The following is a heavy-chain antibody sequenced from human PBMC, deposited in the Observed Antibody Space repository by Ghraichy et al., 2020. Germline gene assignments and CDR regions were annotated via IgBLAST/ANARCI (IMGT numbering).Heavy chain of an antibody. Sequence: LRLSCTVSGGSVSSGSYYWSWIRQPPGKGLEWIGYIYYSGSTNYNPSLKSRVTISVDTSKNQFSLKLSSVTAADTAVYYCARESGIGSVDWFDPWGQGTLVTVSS. CDR3: ARESGIGSVDWFDP. CDR1: GGSVSSGSYY. J-gene: IGHJ5*02. D-gene: IGHD1-26*01. CDR2: IYYSGST. V-gene: IGHV4-61*01.